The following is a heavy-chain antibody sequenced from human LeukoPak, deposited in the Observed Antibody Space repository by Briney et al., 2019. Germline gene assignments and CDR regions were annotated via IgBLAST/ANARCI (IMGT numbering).Heavy chain of an antibody. V-gene: IGHV3-33*01. CDR3: ARGYSSSFLDY. CDR1: GFTFSSYG. CDR2: IWYDGSNK. J-gene: IGHJ4*02. D-gene: IGHD6-13*01. Sequence: GGSLRLSCAASGFTFSSYGMHWVRQAPGKGLEWVAVIWYDGSNKYHADSVKGRFAISRDNSKNTLYLQMNSLRAEDTAVYYCARGYSSSFLDYWGQGTLVTVSS.